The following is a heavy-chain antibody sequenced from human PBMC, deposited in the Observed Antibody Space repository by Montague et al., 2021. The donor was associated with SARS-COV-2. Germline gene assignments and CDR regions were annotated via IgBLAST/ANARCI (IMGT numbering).Heavy chain of an antibody. CDR2: IYDSGGA. V-gene: IGHV4-59*01. J-gene: IGHJ4*02. Sequence: SETRSLTCTISGGSMRRYYWTWIRQLPGKELEWIGSIYDSGGARYNPSLKSRVSISVDASKNQFSLRVTSVTAAGTAVYFCARRGTGNYEILDYWGQGILVTVSS. D-gene: IGHD3-3*01. CDR3: ARRGTGNYEILDY. CDR1: GGSMRRYY.